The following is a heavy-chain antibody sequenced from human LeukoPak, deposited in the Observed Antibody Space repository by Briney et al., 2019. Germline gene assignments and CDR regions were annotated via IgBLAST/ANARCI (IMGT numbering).Heavy chain of an antibody. CDR3: ARAGIGGYDFDY. V-gene: IGHV3-43D*03. J-gene: IGHJ4*02. D-gene: IGHD5-12*01. Sequence: GGSLRLSCAASGFTFDDYAMHWVRQAPGKGLEWVSLISWDGGSTYYADSVKGRFTISRDNSKNSLYLQMNSLRAEDTAVYYCARAGIGGYDFDYWGQGTLVTVSS. CDR2: ISWDGGST. CDR1: GFTFDDYA.